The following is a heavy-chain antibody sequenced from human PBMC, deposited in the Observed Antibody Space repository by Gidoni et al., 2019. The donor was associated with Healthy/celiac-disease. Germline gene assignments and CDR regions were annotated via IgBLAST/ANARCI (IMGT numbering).Heavy chain of an antibody. Sequence: EVQLVQSGAEVKKPGESLRISRKGSGYSFTSYWISWVRQMPGKGLEWMGRIDLSDSYPTYTPSFHAHATIPPKKSTSTAYLQWSSLKASNTAMYYGARHDYGDHNGGGYWGQGTLVTVSS. D-gene: IGHD4-17*01. CDR1: GYSFTSYW. CDR2: IDLSDSYP. J-gene: IGHJ4*02. V-gene: IGHV5-10-1*03. CDR3: ARHDYGDHNGGGY.